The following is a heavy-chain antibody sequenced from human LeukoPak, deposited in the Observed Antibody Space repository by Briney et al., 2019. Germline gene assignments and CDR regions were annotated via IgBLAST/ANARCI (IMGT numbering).Heavy chain of an antibody. CDR3: ARGDRALWFGDSNYYYYYYMDV. V-gene: IGHV1-2*02. J-gene: IGHJ6*03. CDR1: GYTFTGYC. CDR2: INPNSGGT. Sequence: ASVKVSCKASGYTFTGYCMHWVRQAPGQGLEWMGWINPNSGGTNYAQKFQGRVTMTRDTSISTAYMELSRLRSDDTAVYYCARGDRALWFGDSNYYYYYYMDVWGKGTTVTISS. D-gene: IGHD3-10*01.